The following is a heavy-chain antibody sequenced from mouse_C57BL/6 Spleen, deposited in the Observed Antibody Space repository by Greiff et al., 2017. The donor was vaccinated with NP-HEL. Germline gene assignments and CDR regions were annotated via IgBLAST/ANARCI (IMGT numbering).Heavy chain of an antibody. CDR3: ARGGYDAGAWFAY. CDR1: GYSFTGYF. Sequence: VQLKQSGPELVKPGDSVKISCKASGYSFTGYFMNWVMQSHGKSLEWIGRINPYNGDTFYNQKFKGKATLTVDKSSSTAHMELRSLTSEDSAVYYCARGGYDAGAWFAYWGQGTLVTVSA. J-gene: IGHJ3*01. CDR2: INPYNGDT. D-gene: IGHD2-2*01. V-gene: IGHV1-20*01.